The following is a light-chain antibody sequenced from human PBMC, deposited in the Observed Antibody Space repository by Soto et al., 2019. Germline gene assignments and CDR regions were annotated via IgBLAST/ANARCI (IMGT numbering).Light chain of an antibody. Sequence: DIQMTQSPSSLSASVGDRVTITCRASQCISTYLAWYQQKPGKVPKLLIYAASILQSGVPSRFSGSGSGTDFTLTISSLQPEDVAAYYCQKYDSAPLTVGGGTKVEIK. CDR3: QKYDSAPLT. CDR1: QCISTY. V-gene: IGKV1-27*01. J-gene: IGKJ4*01. CDR2: AAS.